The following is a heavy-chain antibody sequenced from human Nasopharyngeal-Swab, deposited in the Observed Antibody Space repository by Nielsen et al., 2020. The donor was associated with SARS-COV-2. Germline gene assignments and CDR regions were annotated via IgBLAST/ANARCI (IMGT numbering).Heavy chain of an antibody. J-gene: IGHJ4*02. CDR3: AKAEYDYVWGSYRAAFDY. V-gene: IGHV3-23*01. D-gene: IGHD3-16*02. CDR2: ISGSGGST. Sequence: WIRQSPGKGLEWVSAISGSGGSTYYADSVKGRLTISRDNSKNTLYLQINSLRAEDTAVYYCAKAEYDYVWGSYRAAFDYWGQGTLVTVSS.